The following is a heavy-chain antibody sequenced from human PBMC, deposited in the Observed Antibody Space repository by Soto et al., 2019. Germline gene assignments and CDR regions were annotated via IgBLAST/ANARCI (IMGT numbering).Heavy chain of an antibody. D-gene: IGHD2-2*01. V-gene: IGHV1-2*04. CDR2: INPNSGGT. Sequence: ASVTVSCTASGYTFTGYYMHWVRQAPGQGLEWMGWINPNSGGTNYAQKFQGWVTMTRDTSISTAYMELSRLRSDDTAVYYCARYCSSTSCYGAFDIWGQGTMVTVSS. CDR3: ARYCSSTSCYGAFDI. CDR1: GYTFTGYY. J-gene: IGHJ3*02.